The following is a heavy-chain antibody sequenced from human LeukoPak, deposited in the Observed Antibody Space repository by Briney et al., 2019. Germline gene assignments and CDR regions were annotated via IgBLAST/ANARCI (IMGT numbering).Heavy chain of an antibody. J-gene: IGHJ4*02. CDR3: AKASLSGYDIYYFDY. D-gene: IGHD5-12*01. Sequence: GRSLRLSCAASGSTFDDYAMHWVRQAPGKGLEWVSGISWNSGSIGYADSVKGRFTISRDNAKSSLYLQMNSLRAEDTALYYCAKASLSGYDIYYFDYWGQGTLVTVSS. CDR2: ISWNSGSI. V-gene: IGHV3-9*01. CDR1: GSTFDDYA.